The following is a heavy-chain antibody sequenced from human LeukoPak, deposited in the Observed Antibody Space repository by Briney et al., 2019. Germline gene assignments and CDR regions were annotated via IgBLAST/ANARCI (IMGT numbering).Heavy chain of an antibody. D-gene: IGHD5-24*01. CDR2: INPNSGGT. CDR1: GYTFTGYY. Sequence: ASVKVSCKASGYTFTGYYMHWVRQAPGQGLEWMGWINPNSGGTNYAQKFQGRVTMTRDTSISTAYMELSRLRSDDTAVYYCARGAGDGYYTERAFDIWGQGTMVTVSS. J-gene: IGHJ3*02. V-gene: IGHV1-2*02. CDR3: ARGAGDGYYTERAFDI.